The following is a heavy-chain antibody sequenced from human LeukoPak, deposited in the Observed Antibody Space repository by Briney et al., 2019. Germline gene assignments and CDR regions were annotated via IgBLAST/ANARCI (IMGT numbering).Heavy chain of an antibody. CDR3: ARLGGCSTPNCYVHWFDP. CDR1: GGSISGYY. CDR2: IYYSGST. V-gene: IGHV4-59*01. J-gene: IGHJ5*02. Sequence: SETLSLTCTVSGGSISGYYWSWIRQPPGKGLEWIGYIYYSGSTNYNPSLKSRVTISVDTSKNQFSLRLRSVSAADTAVYYCARLGGCSTPNCYVHWFDPWGQGTVVS. D-gene: IGHD2-2*01.